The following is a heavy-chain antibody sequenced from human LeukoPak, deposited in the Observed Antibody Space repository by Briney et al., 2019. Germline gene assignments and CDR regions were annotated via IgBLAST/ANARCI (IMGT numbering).Heavy chain of an antibody. CDR3: ARLDASYYDILTGYYNTAGFDY. CDR2: IYYSGST. J-gene: IGHJ4*02. V-gene: IGHV4-59*08. CDR1: GGSISSYY. D-gene: IGHD3-9*01. Sequence: RASETLSLTCTVSGGSISSYYWSWIRQPPGKGLEWTGYIYYSGSTNYNPSLKSRVTISVETSKNQFSLKLSSVTAADTAVYYCARLDASYYDILTGYYNTAGFDYWGQGTLVTVSS.